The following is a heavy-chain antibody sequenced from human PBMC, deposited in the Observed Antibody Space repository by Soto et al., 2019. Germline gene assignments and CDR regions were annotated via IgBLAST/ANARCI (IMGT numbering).Heavy chain of an antibody. CDR2: ISAKNGNT. J-gene: IGHJ4*02. Sequence: ASVKVSCKTSGYSFTDYGISWVRQAPGQGLEWMGWISAKNGNTNFAQKFRGRVTMTTDTSTSTVYMELRNLKLDDTAVYYCAREPTEAPPDHWGQGTLVTVSS. CDR3: AREPTEAPPDH. D-gene: IGHD1-1*01. CDR1: GYSFTDYG. V-gene: IGHV1-18*01.